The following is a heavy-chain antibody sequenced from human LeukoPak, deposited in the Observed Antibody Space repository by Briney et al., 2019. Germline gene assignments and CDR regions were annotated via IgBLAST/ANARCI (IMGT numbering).Heavy chain of an antibody. CDR2: IYSDNT. J-gene: IGHJ5*02. V-gene: IGHV3-66*03. CDR3: AKESRLYCSGGSCYSDP. Sequence: GGSLRLSCTVSGFTVSSNSMSWVRQAPGKGLEWVSFIYSDNTHYSDSVKGRFTISRDNSKNTLYLQMNSLRAEDTAVYYCAKESRLYCSGGSCYSDPWGQGTLVTVSS. D-gene: IGHD2-15*01. CDR1: GFTVSSNS.